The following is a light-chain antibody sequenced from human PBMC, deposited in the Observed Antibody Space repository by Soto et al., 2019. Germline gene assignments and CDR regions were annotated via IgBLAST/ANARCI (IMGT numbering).Light chain of an antibody. CDR3: QKYNSAPHT. V-gene: IGKV1-27*01. Sequence: DIQMTQSPSSLSASVGDRVNITCRASQGISNYLAWYQQKPGKVPKLLIYAASTLQSGVPSRFSGSGSGTDFTLTISSLQPEDVATYYCQKYNSAPHTFGQGTNLEIK. CDR2: AAS. J-gene: IGKJ2*01. CDR1: QGISNY.